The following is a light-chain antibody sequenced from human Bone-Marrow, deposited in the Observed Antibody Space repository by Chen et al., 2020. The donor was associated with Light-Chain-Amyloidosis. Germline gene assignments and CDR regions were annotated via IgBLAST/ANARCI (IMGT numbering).Light chain of an antibody. Sequence: DIVMPQSPDSLAVSLGERATINCKSSQSVLTSSKNKNYLAWYQQKPGQPPKLLIYWASTRESGVPDRFSGSGSGTDFTLTISSLQAEDVAVYYCQQYFSTPRTFGQGTKLEIK. V-gene: IGKV4-1*01. CDR2: WAS. J-gene: IGKJ2*01. CDR1: QSVLTSSKNKNY. CDR3: QQYFSTPRT.